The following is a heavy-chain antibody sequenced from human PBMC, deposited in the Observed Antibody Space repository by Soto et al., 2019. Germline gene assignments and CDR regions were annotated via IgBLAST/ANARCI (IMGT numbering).Heavy chain of an antibody. CDR2: INHSGST. CDR3: ARGLKGMVRGVIISTYGMDV. CDR1: GGSFSGYD. Sequence: SETLSLTCAVYGGSFSGYDWSWIRQPPGKGLEWIGEINHSGSTNYNPSLKSRVTISVDTSKNQFSLKLSSVTAADTAVYYCARGLKGMVRGVIISTYGMDVWGQGTTVTVSS. D-gene: IGHD3-10*01. V-gene: IGHV4-34*01. J-gene: IGHJ6*02.